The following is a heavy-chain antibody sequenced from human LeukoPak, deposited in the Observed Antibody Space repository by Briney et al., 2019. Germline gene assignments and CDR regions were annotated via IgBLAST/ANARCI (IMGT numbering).Heavy chain of an antibody. V-gene: IGHV3-7*01. CDR3: ASWGTGGNS. CDR2: INPDGSGK. CDR1: GFTLSTYW. J-gene: IGHJ4*02. D-gene: IGHD3-16*01. Sequence: GGSLRLSCEASGFTLSTYWMNWVRQVPRKGLDWVANINPDGSGKRYVDSVKGRFTIARDNADNSLSLQMNSLRAEDTAVYYCASWGTGGNSWGQGTLVTVSS.